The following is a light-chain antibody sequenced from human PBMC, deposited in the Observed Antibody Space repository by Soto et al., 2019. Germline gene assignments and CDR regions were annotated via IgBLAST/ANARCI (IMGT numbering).Light chain of an antibody. CDR2: DVN. Sequence: QSALTQPPSVSWSPGQAVTISCTGTTSDVGGYNYVSWYQQHPGKAPKRMIYDVNKRPSGVPDRFSGSKSGNTASLTVSGLQAEDEADYFCCSYAGNYIFYVFGSGTKVTVL. J-gene: IGLJ1*01. V-gene: IGLV2-11*01. CDR1: TSDVGGYNY. CDR3: CSYAGNYIFYV.